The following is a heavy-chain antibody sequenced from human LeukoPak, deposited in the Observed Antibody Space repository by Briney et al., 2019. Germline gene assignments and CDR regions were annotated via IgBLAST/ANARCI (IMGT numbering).Heavy chain of an antibody. CDR3: ARAGGSSSWYLRFGYFDY. CDR1: GFTFSSYA. Sequence: GGSLRLSCAASGFTFSSYAMHWVRQAPGKGLEWVAVISYDGSNKYYADSVKGRFTISRDNSKNTLYLQMNSLRAEDTAVYYCARAGGSSSWYLRFGYFDYWGQGTLVTVSS. J-gene: IGHJ4*02. CDR2: ISYDGSNK. D-gene: IGHD6-13*01. V-gene: IGHV3-30-3*01.